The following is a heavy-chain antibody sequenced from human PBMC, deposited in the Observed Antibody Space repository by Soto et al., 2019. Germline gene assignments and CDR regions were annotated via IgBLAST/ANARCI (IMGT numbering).Heavy chain of an antibody. Sequence: GGSLRLSCAASGFTFSSYGMHWVRQAPGKRLEWVAVISYDGSNKYYADSVKGRFTISRDNSKNTLYLQMNSLRAEDTAVYYCARDVGSSHGPGHPHYFDYWGQGTLVTVSS. CDR3: ARDVGSSHGPGHPHYFDY. CDR1: GFTFSSYG. J-gene: IGHJ4*02. V-gene: IGHV3-30*03. CDR2: ISYDGSNK. D-gene: IGHD2-2*01.